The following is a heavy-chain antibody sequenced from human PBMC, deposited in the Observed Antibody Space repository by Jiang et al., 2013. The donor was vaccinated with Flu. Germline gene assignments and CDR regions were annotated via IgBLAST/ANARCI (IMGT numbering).Heavy chain of an antibody. CDR3: AHRRSYGTPFDY. J-gene: IGHJ4*02. CDR1: GFSLSTSGMR. CDR2: IDWDDDK. D-gene: IGHD5-18*01. Sequence: PTQTLTLTCTFSGFSLSTSGMRVSWIRQPPGKALEWLARIDWDDDKFYSTSLKTRLTISKDTSKNQVVLTMANMDPVDTATYYCAHRRSYGTPFDYWGQGTLVTVSS. V-gene: IGHV2-70*12.